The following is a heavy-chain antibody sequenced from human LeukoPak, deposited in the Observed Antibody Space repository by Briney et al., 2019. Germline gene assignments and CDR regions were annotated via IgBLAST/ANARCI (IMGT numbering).Heavy chain of an antibody. V-gene: IGHV1-8*03. CDR3: ASVGGLYSTYAFDI. Sequence: ASVKVSCKASGYTFTSYDINWVRQATGQGLEWMGWMNPNSDNTGYAQKFQGRVTITRNTSISTAYMELSSLRSEDTAVYYCASVGGLYSTYAFDIWGQGTMVTVSS. J-gene: IGHJ3*02. CDR2: MNPNSDNT. D-gene: IGHD2-2*01. CDR1: GYTFTSYD.